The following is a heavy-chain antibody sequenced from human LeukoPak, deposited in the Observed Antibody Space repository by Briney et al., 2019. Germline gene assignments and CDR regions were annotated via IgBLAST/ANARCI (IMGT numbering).Heavy chain of an antibody. D-gene: IGHD2-15*01. CDR2: ITSDGSAT. V-gene: IGHV3-74*01. CDR3: ARDADSGYFDL. CDR1: GFTFSNAW. Sequence: QPAGSLRLSCAASGFTFSNAWMSWVRQGPGKGLAWVSRITSDGSATGYADSVKGRFTISRDNAKNTLYLHMDSLRAEDAAVYYCARDADSGYFDLWGRGTLVTVSS. J-gene: IGHJ2*01.